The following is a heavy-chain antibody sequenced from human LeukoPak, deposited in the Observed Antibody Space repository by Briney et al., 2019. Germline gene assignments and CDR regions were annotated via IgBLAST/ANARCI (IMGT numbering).Heavy chain of an antibody. V-gene: IGHV1-69*05. D-gene: IGHD3-10*01. J-gene: IGHJ4*02. Sequence: SVKVSCKASGGTFSSYAISWVRQAPGQGLEWMGGIIPIFGTANYAQKFQGRVTITTDESTSTAYMGLSSLRSEDTAVYYCARDSYYGSGSYFDDWGQGTLVTVS. CDR2: IIPIFGTA. CDR3: ARDSYYGSGSYFDD. CDR1: GGTFSSYA.